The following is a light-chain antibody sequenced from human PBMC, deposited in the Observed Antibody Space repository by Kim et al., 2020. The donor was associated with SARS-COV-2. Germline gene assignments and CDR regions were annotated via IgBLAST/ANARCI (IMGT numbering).Light chain of an antibody. CDR2: QDS. V-gene: IGLV3-1*01. CDR3: QAWDSSTVV. CDR1: KLGEKY. Sequence: SQGQTASITCSGDKLGEKYACWYQQKPGQSPVLDIYQDSKRPSGIPERFSGSNSGNTATLTISGTQAMDEADYYCQAWDSSTVVFGTGTKVTVL. J-gene: IGLJ1*01.